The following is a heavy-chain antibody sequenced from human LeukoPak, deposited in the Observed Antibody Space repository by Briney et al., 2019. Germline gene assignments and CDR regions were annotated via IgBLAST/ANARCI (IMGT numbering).Heavy chain of an antibody. V-gene: IGHV3-21*01. Sequence: GGSLRLSCAASGFSFSSYTMNWVRQAPGKGLDWVSSISSSGRYIYYADSVMGRFTISRDNAKNSLYLKMSSLRADDTAVYYCASMDSYGSIDYWGQGTLVTVSS. CDR3: ASMDSYGSIDY. J-gene: IGHJ4*02. CDR2: ISSSGRYI. CDR1: GFSFSSYT. D-gene: IGHD5-18*01.